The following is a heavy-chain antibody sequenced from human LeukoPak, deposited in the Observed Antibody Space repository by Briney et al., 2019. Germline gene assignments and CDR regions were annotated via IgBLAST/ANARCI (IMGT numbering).Heavy chain of an antibody. V-gene: IGHV4-39*07. CDR3: ARGGEAVIDSPRWNLDGIRFDY. CDR1: GGSISSDSYY. CDR2: IYYSGST. J-gene: IGHJ4*02. Sequence: PSETLSLTCTVSGGSISSDSYYWAWIRQPPGKGLEWIASIYYSGSTYYNPSLKSRVTISVDTSKNQFSLKLSSVTAADTAVYYCARGGEAVIDSPRWNLDGIRFDYWGQGTLVTVSS. D-gene: IGHD3-10*01.